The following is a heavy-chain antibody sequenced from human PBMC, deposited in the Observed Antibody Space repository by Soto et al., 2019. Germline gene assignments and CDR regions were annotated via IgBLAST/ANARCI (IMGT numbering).Heavy chain of an antibody. Sequence: PSETLSLTCAGSGGSISSGGYSWSWIRQPPGKGLEWIGYIYYSGTTYYNPSLKSRVTMSVDTSKNQFSLKLTSVTAADTAVYYCARLGAYYQSLDPWGPGTLVTVSS. CDR3: ARLGAYYQSLDP. D-gene: IGHD3-22*01. CDR2: IYYSGTT. V-gene: IGHV4-30-2*01. CDR1: GGSISSGGYS. J-gene: IGHJ5*02.